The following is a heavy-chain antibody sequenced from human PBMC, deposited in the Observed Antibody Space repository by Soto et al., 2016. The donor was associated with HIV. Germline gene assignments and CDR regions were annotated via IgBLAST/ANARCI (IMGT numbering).Heavy chain of an antibody. Sequence: QVQLVQSGAEVKKPGASVKVSCKASGYTFSSHDINWVRQSPGQGLEWMGGIIPIFGSSKYAQKFQGRVIITADESTSTAYMEVSSLRSEDAAVYYCARDVGTQPRGQYDALDIWGQGTMVTVSS. CDR1: GYTFSSHD. J-gene: IGHJ3*02. CDR2: IIPIFGSS. V-gene: IGHV1-69*01. D-gene: IGHD5-18*01. CDR3: ARDVGTQPRGQYDALDI.